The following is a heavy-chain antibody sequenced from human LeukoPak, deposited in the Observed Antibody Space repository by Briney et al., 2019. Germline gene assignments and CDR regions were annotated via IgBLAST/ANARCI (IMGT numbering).Heavy chain of an antibody. D-gene: IGHD1-26*01. V-gene: IGHV1-46*01. CDR3: ARDKVGAPSLLNY. CDR2: INPSGGST. J-gene: IGHJ4*02. Sequence: ASVKVSCTASGYTFTSYYMHWVRQAPGQGLGWMGVINPSGGSTSYAQKFQGRVTMTRGTSTSTVYMELSSLTSEDTAVFYCARDKVGAPSLLNYWGQGTLVTVSS. CDR1: GYTFTSYY.